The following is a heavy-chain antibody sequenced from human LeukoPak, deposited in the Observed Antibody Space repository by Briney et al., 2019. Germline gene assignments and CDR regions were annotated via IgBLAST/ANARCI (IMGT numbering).Heavy chain of an antibody. J-gene: IGHJ4*02. V-gene: IGHV4-61*02. CDR2: ISTSGNT. D-gene: IGHD1-1*01. CDR3: ARGDLATGFFTH. Sequence: SQTLSLTCTVSGGSLTNGPFYWSWIRQPAGKGLEWIGRISTSGNTNYRASLDSRVTISIDTSKNEFSLQLTSVAAADTAMYFCARGDLATGFFTHWGQGILVTVSS. CDR1: GGSLTNGPFY.